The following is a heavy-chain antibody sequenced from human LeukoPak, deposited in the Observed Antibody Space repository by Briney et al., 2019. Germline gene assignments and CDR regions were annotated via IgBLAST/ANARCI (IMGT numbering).Heavy chain of an antibody. D-gene: IGHD5/OR15-5a*01. CDR2: IGTTGDT. Sequence: PGGSLRLSCAASGFTFSIYDMHWVRQPTGKGLEWVSAIGTTGDTYYPGSVKGRFTICRENAKASLYLQVSSLRAGDTAVYYCVRGRNVYDPYWHFDLWGRGTLVTVSS. CDR3: VRGRNVYDPYWHFDL. CDR1: GFTFSIYD. J-gene: IGHJ2*01. V-gene: IGHV3-13*01.